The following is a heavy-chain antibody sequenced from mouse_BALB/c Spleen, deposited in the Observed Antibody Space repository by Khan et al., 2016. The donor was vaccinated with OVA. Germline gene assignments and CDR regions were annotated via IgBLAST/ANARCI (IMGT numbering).Heavy chain of an antibody. V-gene: IGHV3-2*02. J-gene: IGHJ2*01. CDR3: ARTARIKY. D-gene: IGHD1-2*01. CDR1: GYSITSGYG. Sequence: EVQLQESGPGLVKPSQSLSLTCTVTGYSITSGYGWNWIRQFPGNKLEWMGYISYSGSTNYNPSLTSRISITRDTSKNQFFLQLNSVTTEDTATNDCARTARIKYWGQGTTLTVSS. CDR2: ISYSGST.